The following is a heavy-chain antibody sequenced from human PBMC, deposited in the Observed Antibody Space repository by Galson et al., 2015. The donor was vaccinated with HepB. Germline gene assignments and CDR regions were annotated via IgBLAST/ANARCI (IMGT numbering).Heavy chain of an antibody. CDR3: ARPHIVVDYYFDY. J-gene: IGHJ4*02. CDR2: IKQDGSEK. CDR1: GFTFSSYW. Sequence: SLRLSCAASGFTFSSYWMSWVRQAPGEGLEWVAHIKQDGSEKYYVDSVKGRFTISRDNAKNPLYLQMNSLRAEDTAVYYCARPHIVVDYYFDYWGQGTLVTVSS. D-gene: IGHD2-2*01. V-gene: IGHV3-7*01.